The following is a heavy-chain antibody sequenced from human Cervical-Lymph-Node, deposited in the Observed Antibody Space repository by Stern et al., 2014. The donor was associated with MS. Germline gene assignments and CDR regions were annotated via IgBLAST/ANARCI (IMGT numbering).Heavy chain of an antibody. CDR3: ARVETGAYDALDI. V-gene: IGHV4-59*01. D-gene: IGHD1-26*01. CDR1: GGSISGYY. CDR2: IYYSGGT. Sequence: QLQLQESGPGLVKPSETLSLTCTVSGGSISGYYWSWIRQPPGKGLEYIGNIYYSGGTNYNPSLKSRVTISVDTSKNRFSLKLTAVTAADTAVYYCARVETGAYDALDIWGQGTMVTVS. J-gene: IGHJ3*02.